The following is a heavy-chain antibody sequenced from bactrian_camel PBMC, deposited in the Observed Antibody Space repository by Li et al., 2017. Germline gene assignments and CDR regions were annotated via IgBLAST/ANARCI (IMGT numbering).Heavy chain of an antibody. CDR3: AARGAGCSWARAIGERYLGSAANFPY. CDR2: IGSDRAT. V-gene: IGHV3S55*01. D-gene: IGHD6*01. J-gene: IGHJ4*01. Sequence: HVQLVESGGGSVQAGTSLTLTCVASGYTDDGHCMGWFRQVPGKQREKVALIGSDRATHYSESVKGRFTISQDKAKNTLYLQMSSLQPEDTAMYYCAARGAGCSWARAIGERYLGSAANFPYWGRGTQVTVS. CDR1: GYTDDGHC.